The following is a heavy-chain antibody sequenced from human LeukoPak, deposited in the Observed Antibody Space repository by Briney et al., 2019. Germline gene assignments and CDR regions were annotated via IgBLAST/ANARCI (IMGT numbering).Heavy chain of an antibody. J-gene: IGHJ5*02. CDR1: GFIFSSYW. D-gene: IGHD1-26*01. V-gene: IGHV3-7*01. CDR2: IKQDGSDK. CDR3: ARGGRSGSP. Sequence: PGGSLRLSCAASGFIFSSYWMIWVRQAPGKGLEGVANIKQDGSDKYYVDSVRGRFTISRDNAKNSLFLQMNSLRAEDAAVYYCARGGRSGSPWGQGTLVTVSS.